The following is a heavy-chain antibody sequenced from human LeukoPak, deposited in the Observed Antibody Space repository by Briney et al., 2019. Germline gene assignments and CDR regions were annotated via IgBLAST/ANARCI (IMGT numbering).Heavy chain of an antibody. J-gene: IGHJ4*02. CDR3: ARMRDYGYFDY. CDR2: MNPNSGNT. CDR1: GYTFTSYD. D-gene: IGHD3-16*01. Sequence: EASVKVSCKASGYTFTSYDINWVRQATGQGLERMGWMNPNSGNTGYAQKFQGRVTITRNTSISTAYMELSSLRSEDTAVYYCARMRDYGYFDYWGQGTLVTVSS. V-gene: IGHV1-8*03.